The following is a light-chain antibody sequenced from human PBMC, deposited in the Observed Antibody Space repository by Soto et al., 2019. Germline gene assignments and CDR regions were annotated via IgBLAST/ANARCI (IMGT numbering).Light chain of an antibody. V-gene: IGKV3-15*01. CDR3: QQYNKRPPS. J-gene: IGKJ4*01. CDR2: FAS. Sequence: EIVMTQSPATLSVSPGEKATLSCRASQSVSNNLAWYQQKPGQAPRLLIYFASTRATGIPARFSGSGSGTDFSLTISSLQSEDFALYCRQQYNKRPPSCGGATKV. CDR1: QSVSNN.